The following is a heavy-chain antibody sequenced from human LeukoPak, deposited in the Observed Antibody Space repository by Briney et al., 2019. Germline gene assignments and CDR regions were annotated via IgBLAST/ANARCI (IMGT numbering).Heavy chain of an antibody. D-gene: IGHD2-2*01. CDR1: GFPFTTYS. V-gene: IGHV3-48*04. CDR3: ARGDCSSTRCYGEFDY. J-gene: IGHJ4*02. Sequence: GGSLRLSCAASGFPFTTYSMNWVRQAPGKGLEWVSFISSSSSNKRFADSVQGRFTISRDDAKNSLYLQMNSLRAEDTAVYYCARGDCSSTRCYGEFDYWGLGTLVAVSS. CDR2: ISSSSSNK.